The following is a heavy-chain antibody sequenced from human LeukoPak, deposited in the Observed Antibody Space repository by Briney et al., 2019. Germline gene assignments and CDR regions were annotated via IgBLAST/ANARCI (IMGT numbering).Heavy chain of an antibody. D-gene: IGHD6-13*01. Sequence: SETLSLTCTVSGDSISSYYWSWIRQPAGKGLEWIGRIHTSGSTNHNPSLTSRVTMSVDTSKNQFSLKLTSVTAADTAVYYCARENIAAAGTHVSDYWGQGTLVTVSS. CDR1: GDSISSYY. V-gene: IGHV4-4*07. CDR3: ARENIAAAGTHVSDY. J-gene: IGHJ4*02. CDR2: IHTSGST.